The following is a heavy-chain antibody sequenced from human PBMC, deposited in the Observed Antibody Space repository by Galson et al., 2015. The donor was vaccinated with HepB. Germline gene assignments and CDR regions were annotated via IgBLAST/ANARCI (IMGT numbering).Heavy chain of an antibody. CDR3: AIVGSSYTYGSGSYD. J-gene: IGHJ4*02. V-gene: IGHV1-18*01. Sequence: SVKVSCKASGYTFTNYGINWVRQAPGQGLEWMGWISAYNGNTDYAQKFQGRVTMTSDTSTSTAYMELSGLRSDDTAVYYCAIVGSSYTYGSGSYDWGQGTLVTVSS. CDR1: GYTFTNYG. CDR2: ISAYNGNT. D-gene: IGHD3-10*01.